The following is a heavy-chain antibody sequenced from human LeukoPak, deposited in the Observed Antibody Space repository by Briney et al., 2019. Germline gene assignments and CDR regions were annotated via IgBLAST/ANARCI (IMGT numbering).Heavy chain of an antibody. CDR3: VRADYSNASPGD. CDR2: IINDGSIT. CDR1: GFMFSTYW. J-gene: IGHJ4*02. V-gene: IGHV3-74*01. Sequence: GGSLRLSRSASGFMFSTYWMYWVRQAPGKGLVWVSRIINDGSITNYADSVKGRFTISRDNTQNTLYLQMNSLRVEDTAVYYYVRADYSNASPGDWGQGTLVTVSS. D-gene: IGHD4-11*01.